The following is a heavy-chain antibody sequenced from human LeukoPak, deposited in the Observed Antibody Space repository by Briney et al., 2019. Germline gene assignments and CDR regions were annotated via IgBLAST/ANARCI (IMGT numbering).Heavy chain of an antibody. CDR1: GGTFSRHA. CDR3: ARGLIDY. J-gene: IGHJ4*02. V-gene: IGHV1-2*02. CDR2: INPNSGGT. Sequence: GTSVKVSCKASGGTFSRHAISWVSQAPGQGLEWRGWINPNSGGTNYAQKFQGRVTMTRDTSISTAYMELSRLRSDDTAVYYCARGLIDYWGQGTLVTVS. D-gene: IGHD4/OR15-4a*01.